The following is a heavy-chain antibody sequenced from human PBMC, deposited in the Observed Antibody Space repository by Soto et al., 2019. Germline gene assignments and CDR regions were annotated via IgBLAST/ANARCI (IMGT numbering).Heavy chain of an antibody. V-gene: IGHV1-18*01. CDR2: ISLYSDGT. J-gene: IGHJ5*02. CDR1: GYTFSNYG. CDR3: ARVVPGAEAWFGP. Sequence: ASVKVSCKTSGYTFSNYGITWVRQAPGQPLEWLGWISLYSDGTSYAQKFRGRVSMTTDTPTTTAYMELRSLRSDDTAVYYCARVVPGAEAWFGPWGQGTLVTVSS.